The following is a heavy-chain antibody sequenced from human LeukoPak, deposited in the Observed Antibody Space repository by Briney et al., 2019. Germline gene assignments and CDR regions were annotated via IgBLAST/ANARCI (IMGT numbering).Heavy chain of an antibody. CDR3: ATHRGDYDYFDY. V-gene: IGHV4-38-2*01. CDR1: GYSISSGYY. J-gene: IGHJ4*02. Sequence: PSETLSLTCAVSGYSISSGYYWGWIRQPPGKGLEWIGSIYHSGSTYYNPSLKSRVTISVDTSKNQFSLKLSSVTAADTAVYYCATHRGDYDYFDYWGQGTLVTVSS. CDR2: IYHSGST. D-gene: IGHD4-17*01.